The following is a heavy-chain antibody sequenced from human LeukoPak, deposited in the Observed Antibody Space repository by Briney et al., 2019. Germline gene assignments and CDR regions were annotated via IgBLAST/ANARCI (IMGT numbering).Heavy chain of an antibody. V-gene: IGHV3-7*01. D-gene: IGHD3-3*01. J-gene: IGHJ6*03. CDR2: IMQDGSET. CDR1: EFSFRSYW. Sequence: GGSLRLSCVGSEFSFRSYWMSWVRQAPGKGLEWVANIMQDGSETYYVNSVKGRFSISRDNSRNTLYLQMGSLRAEDTAVYYCARDLRSGAYYYFYMDVWGNGTTVIVSS. CDR3: ARDLRSGAYYYFYMDV.